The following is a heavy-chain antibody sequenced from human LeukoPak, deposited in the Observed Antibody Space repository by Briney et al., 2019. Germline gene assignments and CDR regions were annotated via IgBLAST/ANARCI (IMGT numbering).Heavy chain of an antibody. CDR1: GYTFTGYY. Sequence: EASVTVSCKASGYTFTGYYMHWVRQAPGQGLEWMGWINPNSGGTNYAQKFQGRVTMTRDTSISTAYMELSRLRSDDTAVYYCARDYDILTGYYLYYFDYWGQGTLVTVSS. V-gene: IGHV1-2*02. D-gene: IGHD3-9*01. CDR3: ARDYDILTGYYLYYFDY. J-gene: IGHJ4*02. CDR2: INPNSGGT.